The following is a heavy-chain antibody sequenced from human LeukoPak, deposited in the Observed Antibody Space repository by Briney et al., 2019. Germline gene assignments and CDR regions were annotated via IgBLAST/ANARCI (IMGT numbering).Heavy chain of an antibody. CDR2: IYNSATT. CDR1: GDSIRSHY. V-gene: IGHV4-59*11. CDR3: ARGGEGYNDDAFEV. J-gene: IGHJ3*01. Sequence: PSETLSLTCTVSGDSIRSHYCAWLRQSPGKGVEWIGHIYNSATTDYNPSFKSRVTISLHTSQKQFSMKMTSVTALDSAVYYCARGGEGYNDDAFEVWGLGTAVSVSS. D-gene: IGHD5-24*01.